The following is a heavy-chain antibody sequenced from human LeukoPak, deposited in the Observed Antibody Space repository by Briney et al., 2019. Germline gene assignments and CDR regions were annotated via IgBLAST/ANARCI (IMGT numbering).Heavy chain of an antibody. CDR2: IKTDGSEK. J-gene: IGHJ5*02. CDR3: LRYCSGGVCPGWFDP. Sequence: GGSLRLSCAASGFIFSSYWVSWVRQAPGKGLVWVANIKTDGSEKYYVDSVKGRFTISRDNANNSLYLQMNSLRAEDTAVYYCLRYCSGGVCPGWFDPWGQGTLVTVSS. CDR1: GFIFSSYW. D-gene: IGHD2-8*02. V-gene: IGHV3-7*01.